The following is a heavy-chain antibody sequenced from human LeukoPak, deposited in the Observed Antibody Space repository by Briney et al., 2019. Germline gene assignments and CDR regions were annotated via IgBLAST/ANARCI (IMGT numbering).Heavy chain of an antibody. D-gene: IGHD6-19*01. CDR2: ISSDGSNK. V-gene: IGHV3-30-3*01. J-gene: IGHJ4*02. Sequence: GGSLRLSCAASGFTFTGYAMLWVRQAPGKGLEWVAVISSDGSNKYYAGSVEGRFTISRDNYNNTLLLQMNSLRAEDTAVYYCARTDTSGWSRPLDCWGQGTLVTVSS. CDR3: ARTDTSGWSRPLDC. CDR1: GFTFTGYA.